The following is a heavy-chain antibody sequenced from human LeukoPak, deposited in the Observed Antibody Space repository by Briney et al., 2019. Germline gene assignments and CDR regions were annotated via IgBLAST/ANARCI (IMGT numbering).Heavy chain of an antibody. CDR1: GFTVSSNY. J-gene: IGHJ4*02. Sequence: GGSLRLSCAASGFTVSSNYMSWVRQAPGKGLEWVSVIYSGGSTYYADSVKGRFTISRDNSKNTLYLQMNSLRAEDTAVYYRATVGQPGIAAAGDLDYWGQGTLVTVSS. D-gene: IGHD6-13*01. CDR2: IYSGGST. V-gene: IGHV3-53*01. CDR3: ATVGQPGIAAAGDLDY.